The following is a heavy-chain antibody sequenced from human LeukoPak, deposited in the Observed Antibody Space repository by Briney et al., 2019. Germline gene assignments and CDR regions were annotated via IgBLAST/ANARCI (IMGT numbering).Heavy chain of an antibody. CDR3: ARANRNNWFDP. CDR2: INPNSGGT. CDR1: GYTFTGYY. Sequence: GASVKVSCKASGYTFTGYYMHWVRQAPGQGLEWMGWINPNSGGTNYAQKFQGWVTMTRDTSISTAYMELSRLRYDDTAVCYCARANRNNWFDPWGQGTLVTVSS. D-gene: IGHD1-14*01. V-gene: IGHV1-2*04. J-gene: IGHJ5*02.